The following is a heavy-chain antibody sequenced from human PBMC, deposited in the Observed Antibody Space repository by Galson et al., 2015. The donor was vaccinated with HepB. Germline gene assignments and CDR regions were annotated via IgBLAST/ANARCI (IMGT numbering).Heavy chain of an antibody. D-gene: IGHD2-15*01. CDR1: GFTFGNYG. V-gene: IGHV3-23*01. J-gene: IGHJ4*02. CDR2: VRGSGDST. CDR3: ALSPGGRWHIDY. Sequence: SLRLSCAASGFTFGNYGLTWGRPAPGQGVGYVAAVRGSGDSTAYADSVKGRFTISRDNSKNTLFLHVNSLRVEGTAVYYCALSPGGRWHIDYWGQGTLVTVSS.